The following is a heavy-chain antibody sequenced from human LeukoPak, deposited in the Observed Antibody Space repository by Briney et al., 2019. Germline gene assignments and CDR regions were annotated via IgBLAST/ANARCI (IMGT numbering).Heavy chain of an antibody. V-gene: IGHV1-58*01. CDR1: GFTFTSSA. D-gene: IGHD3-3*01. J-gene: IGHJ3*02. CDR2: IVVGSGNT. Sequence: SVKVSCKASGFTFTSSAVQWVRQARGQRLEWIGWIVVGSGNTNYAQKFQERVTITRDMSTSTAYMELSSLRSEDTAVYYCAAALGTGTYYDFWSGYSDDAFDIWGQGTMVTVSS. CDR3: AAALGTGTYYDFWSGYSDDAFDI.